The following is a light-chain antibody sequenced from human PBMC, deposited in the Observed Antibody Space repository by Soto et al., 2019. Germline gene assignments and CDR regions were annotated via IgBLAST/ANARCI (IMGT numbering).Light chain of an antibody. V-gene: IGKV3-11*01. J-gene: IGKJ4*01. CDR1: QSVSSY. Sequence: SKARESVVLGQGVDAGGCRIASQSVSSYLAWYQQKPGQAPRLLIYDASNRATGIPARFSGSGSGTASAPAIRRLHPADFGVPCSPPGRKGTQLTFRGGTTGDIK. CDR3: PPGRKGTQLT. CDR2: DAS.